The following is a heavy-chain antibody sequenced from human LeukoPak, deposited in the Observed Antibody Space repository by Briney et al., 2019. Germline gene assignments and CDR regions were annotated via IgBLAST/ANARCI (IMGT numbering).Heavy chain of an antibody. V-gene: IGHV3-21*01. Sequence: GGSLRLSCAASGFTFSSYSMNWVRQAPGKGLEWVSSITSGGDYIYYADSVKGRFTTSRDNAKNSLSLQLSSLRVEDTAVYYCARGHYGVLAASYKWTPDYWGQGTLVTVSS. J-gene: IGHJ4*02. CDR3: ARGHYGVLAASYKWTPDY. D-gene: IGHD3-9*01. CDR2: ITSGGDYI. CDR1: GFTFSSYS.